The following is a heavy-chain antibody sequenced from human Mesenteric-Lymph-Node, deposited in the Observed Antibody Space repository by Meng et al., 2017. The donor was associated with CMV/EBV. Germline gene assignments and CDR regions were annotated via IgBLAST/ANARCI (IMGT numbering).Heavy chain of an antibody. Sequence: SETLSLTCAVYGGSFSGYYWSWIRQPPGKGLEWIGEINHSGSTNYNPSLKSRVTISVDTSKNQFSLKLSSVTAADTAVYYCARGNCRSTSCYCDYWGQGTLVTVSS. J-gene: IGHJ4*02. CDR3: ARGNCRSTSCYCDY. V-gene: IGHV4-34*01. CDR2: INHSGST. CDR1: GGSFSGYY. D-gene: IGHD2-2*01.